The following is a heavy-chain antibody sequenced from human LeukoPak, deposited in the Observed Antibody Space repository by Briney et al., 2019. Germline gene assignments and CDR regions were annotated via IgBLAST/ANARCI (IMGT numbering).Heavy chain of an antibody. D-gene: IGHD3-3*01. J-gene: IGHJ4*02. V-gene: IGHV4-4*02. Sequence: SGTLSLTCAVSGGSISSSNWWSWVRQPPGKGLEWIGSIYHRGSTYYNPSLKSRVTISVDTSKNQFSLKLSSVTAADTAVYYCAVYNDFWSAYFDYWGQGTLVTVSS. CDR3: AVYNDFWSAYFDY. CDR2: IYHRGST. CDR1: GGSISSSNW.